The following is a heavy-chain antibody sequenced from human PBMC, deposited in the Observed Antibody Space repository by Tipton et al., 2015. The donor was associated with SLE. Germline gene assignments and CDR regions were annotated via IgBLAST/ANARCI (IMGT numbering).Heavy chain of an antibody. CDR1: GGSVSSGSYY. J-gene: IGHJ4*02. CDR3: ARGSSGWYREWYFDY. D-gene: IGHD6-19*01. Sequence: LRLSCTVSGGSVSSGSYYWSWIRQPPGKGLEWIGYIYYSGSTKYNPSLKSRLTISIDTSRNQFSLKLSSVTAADTAVYYCARGSSGWYREWYFDYWGQGTLVTVSS. CDR2: IYYSGST. V-gene: IGHV4-61*01.